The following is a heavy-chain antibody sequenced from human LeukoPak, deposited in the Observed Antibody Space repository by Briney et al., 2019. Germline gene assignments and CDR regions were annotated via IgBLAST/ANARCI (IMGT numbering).Heavy chain of an antibody. CDR1: GFTFNTYG. V-gene: IGHV3-23*01. Sequence: GGSLRLSCAASGFTFNTYGMSWVRQAPGKGLEWVSAISGSGGSTYYADSVKGRFTISRDNSKNTLYLQMNSLRAEDTAVYYCAKVLPRGLRIAAAGLGTDAFDIWGQGTMVTVSS. D-gene: IGHD6-13*01. CDR2: ISGSGGST. J-gene: IGHJ3*02. CDR3: AKVLPRGLRIAAAGLGTDAFDI.